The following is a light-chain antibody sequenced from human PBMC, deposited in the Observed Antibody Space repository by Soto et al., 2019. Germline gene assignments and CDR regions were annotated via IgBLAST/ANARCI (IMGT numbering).Light chain of an antibody. Sequence: EIVFTQSPATLSLSPGERATLSCRSSQSLSTYLAWYQQKPGQAPRLLIYDASNRATGIPARFSGGGSGTDFTLTISSLEPEDFAVYYCQQRSNWPRTFGQGTKLEIK. V-gene: IGKV3-11*01. CDR3: QQRSNWPRT. J-gene: IGKJ2*01. CDR2: DAS. CDR1: QSLSTY.